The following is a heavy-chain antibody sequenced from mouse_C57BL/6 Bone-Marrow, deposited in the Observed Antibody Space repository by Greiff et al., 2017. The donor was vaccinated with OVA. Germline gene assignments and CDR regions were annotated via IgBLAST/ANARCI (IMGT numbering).Heavy chain of an antibody. CDR1: GYTFTSYG. J-gene: IGHJ3*01. CDR3: ARVDDSKSWFAY. CDR2: IYPRSGNT. D-gene: IGHD2-5*01. V-gene: IGHV1-81*01. Sequence: QVQLQQSGAELARPGASVKLSCKASGYTFTSYGISWVKQRTGQGLEWIGEIYPRSGNTYYNEKFKGKATLTADKSSSTAYMELRSLTSEDSAVYFWARVDDSKSWFAYWGQGTLVTVSA.